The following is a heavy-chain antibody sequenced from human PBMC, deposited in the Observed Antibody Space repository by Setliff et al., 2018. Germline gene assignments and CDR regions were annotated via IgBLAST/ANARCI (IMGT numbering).Heavy chain of an antibody. CDR3: ARGKSVTASNWFDP. Sequence: SETLSLTCTVSGGSISSGSYYWSWIRQPAGKGLEWIGRIFTSRSTNYNPSLKSRVTISVDTSKNQFSLKLSSVTAADTAVYYCARGKSVTASNWFDPWGQGTLVTVSS. CDR2: IFTSRST. V-gene: IGHV4-61*02. CDR1: GGSISSGSYY. D-gene: IGHD5-18*01. J-gene: IGHJ5*02.